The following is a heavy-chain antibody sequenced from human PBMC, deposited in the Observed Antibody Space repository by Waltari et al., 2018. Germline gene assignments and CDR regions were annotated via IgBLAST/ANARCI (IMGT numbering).Heavy chain of an antibody. D-gene: IGHD6-19*01. CDR2: SGGRGGNT. J-gene: IGHJ5*02. Sequence: EVQLLESGGGLVQPGGSRRLSCKASGFTFDVYAMNWVRQAPGQGLEWVAGSGGRGGNTFYADSVKGRFTISRDNSKNMVYLQMNTLRVEDTATYFCVKDRTTVPGNVNWFDPWGQGTLLTVSS. CDR1: GFTFDVYA. CDR3: VKDRTTVPGNVNWFDP. V-gene: IGHV3-23*01.